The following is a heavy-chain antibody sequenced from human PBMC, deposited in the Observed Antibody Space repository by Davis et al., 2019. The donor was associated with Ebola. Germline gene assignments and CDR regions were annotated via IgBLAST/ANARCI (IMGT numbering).Heavy chain of an antibody. CDR2: IYYSGST. J-gene: IGHJ4*02. CDR3: ARETRGYSYGYLGYFDY. Sequence: SDPLSPPCTAPGGSISSSSYYWGWIRQPPGKGLEWIGSIYYSGSTYYNPSLKSRVTISVDRSKNQFSLKLSSVTAADTAVYYCARETRGYSYGYLGYFDYWGQGTLVTVSS. V-gene: IGHV4-39*07. CDR1: GGSISSSSYY. D-gene: IGHD5-18*01.